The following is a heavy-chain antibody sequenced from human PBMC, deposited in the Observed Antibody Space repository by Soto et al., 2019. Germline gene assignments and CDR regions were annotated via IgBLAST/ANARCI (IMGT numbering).Heavy chain of an antibody. D-gene: IGHD3-3*01. CDR1: GFTFENYA. Sequence: GESLRLSCVAFGFTFENYAMSWVRQAPGKGLEWVSAISGSGGTTYYSDSVKGRFTISRDNSKNTVYLQMNDLRVEDAAEYFCAKDSWAIFGVPAGEYYAMDVWGQGTTVTVSS. J-gene: IGHJ6*02. CDR2: ISGSGGTT. CDR3: AKDSWAIFGVPAGEYYAMDV. V-gene: IGHV3-23*01.